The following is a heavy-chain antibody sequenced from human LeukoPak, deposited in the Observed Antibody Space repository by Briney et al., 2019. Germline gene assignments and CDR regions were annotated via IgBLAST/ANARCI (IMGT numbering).Heavy chain of an antibody. CDR3: ARDDLPGYCSGGSCYYYYGMDV. Sequence: GASVTVSCTASGYIFTVYYMHWVRQAPGQGLEWMGWINPNSGGTNYAQKFQGRVTMTRDTSISTAYMELSRLRSDDTAVYYCARDDLPGYCSGGSCYYYYGMDVWGQGTTVTVSS. J-gene: IGHJ6*02. V-gene: IGHV1-2*02. CDR2: INPNSGGT. D-gene: IGHD2-15*01. CDR1: GYIFTVYY.